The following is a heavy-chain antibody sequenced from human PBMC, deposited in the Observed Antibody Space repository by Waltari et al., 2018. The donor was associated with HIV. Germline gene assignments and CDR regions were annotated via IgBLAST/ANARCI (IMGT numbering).Heavy chain of an antibody. J-gene: IGHJ6*02. CDR1: GGLTYDRNFW. Sequence: QVQLEESGPGLVKPSQTLSLTCPLPGGLTYDRNFWWRWLRQPPGKGPGWIGRADVPGATNSNPSLRGRVSISVDTSKRQISLRLTAVTAADTAVYYCARETFFMVRGVSPYYVFNGVDVWGRGTTVTVSS. CDR2: ADVPGAT. CDR3: ARETFFMVRGVSPYYVFNGVDV. V-gene: IGHV4-61*02. D-gene: IGHD3-10*01.